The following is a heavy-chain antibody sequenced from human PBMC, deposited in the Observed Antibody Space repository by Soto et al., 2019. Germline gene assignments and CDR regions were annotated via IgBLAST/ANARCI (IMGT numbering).Heavy chain of an antibody. J-gene: IGHJ6*02. Sequence: QVQLVQSGAEVKKPGSSVKVSCKASGGTFSSYAISWVRQAPGQGIEWMGGIIPIFGTANYAQKFQGRVTITADESTSTAYMELSSLRSEDTAVYYCALGPHYDSSGYSYYYGMDVWGQGTTVTVSS. D-gene: IGHD3-22*01. CDR2: IIPIFGTA. V-gene: IGHV1-69*01. CDR3: ALGPHYDSSGYSYYYGMDV. CDR1: GGTFSSYA.